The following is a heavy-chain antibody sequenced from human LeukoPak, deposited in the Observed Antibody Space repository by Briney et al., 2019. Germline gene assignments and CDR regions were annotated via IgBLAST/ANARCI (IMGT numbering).Heavy chain of an antibody. Sequence: SETLSLTCAVYGGSFTGYYWNWIRQPPGKGLEWIGEIEHSGSTKYNPSLRSRVTISADTSKNQFSLKLSSVTAADTAVYYCARDRRPYFDLWGRGTLVTVSS. CDR3: ARDRRPYFDL. J-gene: IGHJ2*01. D-gene: IGHD3-16*02. CDR1: GGSFTGYY. V-gene: IGHV4-34*01. CDR2: IEHSGST.